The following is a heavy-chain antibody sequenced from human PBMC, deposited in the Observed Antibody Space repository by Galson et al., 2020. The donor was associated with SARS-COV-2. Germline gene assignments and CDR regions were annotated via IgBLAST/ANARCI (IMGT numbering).Heavy chain of an antibody. V-gene: IGHV4-39*07. CDR2: TYYNGDT. CDR1: GDSISSSSYF. CDR3: ARDTNSGRSGYFEY. Sequence: SETLSLTCTVSGDSISSSSYFWGWLRQSPGKGLEWIGTTYYNGDTYYNPSFKSRVTISMDTSKNQFSLRLSSVTAADTAMYFCARDTNSGRSGYFEYWGQGTLVTVSS. D-gene: IGHD1-26*01. J-gene: IGHJ4*02.